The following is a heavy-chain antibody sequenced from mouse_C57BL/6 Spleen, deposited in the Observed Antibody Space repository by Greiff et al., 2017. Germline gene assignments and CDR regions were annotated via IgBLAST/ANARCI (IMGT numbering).Heavy chain of an antibody. J-gene: IGHJ1*03. CDR2: ISSGGSYT. V-gene: IGHV5-6*01. CDR3: ARHDDGYIDV. Sequence: EVKLMESGGDLVKPGGSLKLSCAASGFTFSSYGMSWVRQTPDKRLEWVATISSGGSYTYYPDSVKGRFTISRDNAKNTLYLQMRSLKSEDTAMYYCARHDDGYIDVWGTGTTVTVSS. D-gene: IGHD2-3*01. CDR1: GFTFSSYG.